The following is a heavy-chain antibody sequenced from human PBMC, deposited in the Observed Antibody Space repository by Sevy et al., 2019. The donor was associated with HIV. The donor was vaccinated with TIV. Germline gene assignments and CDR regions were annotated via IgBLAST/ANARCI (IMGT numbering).Heavy chain of an antibody. CDR2: ISNMGTI. Sequence: GGSLRLSCAASGFTFSDYSMTWIRQAPGKGLEWVSYISNMGTIYYADSVKGRFTLSRDNAKNTLYLQMNSLRAEDTAVYFCAKDILERGLLFDYWGQGTLVTVSS. D-gene: IGHD3-9*01. CDR1: GFTFSDYS. CDR3: AKDILERGLLFDY. V-gene: IGHV3-11*01. J-gene: IGHJ4*02.